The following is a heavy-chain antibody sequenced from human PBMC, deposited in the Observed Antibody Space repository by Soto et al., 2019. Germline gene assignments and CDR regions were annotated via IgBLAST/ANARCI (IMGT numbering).Heavy chain of an antibody. Sequence: LETLPLTCTFSGGSIISYYWIWIRQPPGKGLEWIGYIYHSGSTYYNPSLKSRVTISVDRSKNQFSLKLSSVTAADTAVYYCARASTTVTTLDYWGQGTLVTVSS. D-gene: IGHD4-17*01. CDR3: ARASTTVTTLDY. J-gene: IGHJ4*02. CDR2: IYHSGST. CDR1: GGSIISYY. V-gene: IGHV4-59*12.